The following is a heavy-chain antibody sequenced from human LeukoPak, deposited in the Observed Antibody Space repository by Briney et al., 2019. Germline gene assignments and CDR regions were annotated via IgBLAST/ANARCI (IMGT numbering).Heavy chain of an antibody. V-gene: IGHV4-39*07. J-gene: IGHJ6*03. Sequence: SETLSLTCTVSGGSISSSSYYWGWVRQPPGKGLEWIGEIYHSGSTNYNPSLKSRVTISVDKSKNQFSLKLSSVTAADTAVYYCARSVAGYYYYYYMDVWGKGTTVTVSS. CDR3: ARSVAGYYYYYYMDV. CDR1: GGSISSSSYY. D-gene: IGHD6-19*01. CDR2: IYHSGST.